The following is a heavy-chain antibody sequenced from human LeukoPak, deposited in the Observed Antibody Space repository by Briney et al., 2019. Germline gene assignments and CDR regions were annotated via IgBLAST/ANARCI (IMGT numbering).Heavy chain of an antibody. Sequence: GGSLRLSCPASGFTLSSYAMHWVRQAPGKGRGWLAVISYDGSNNFSADSVKGRFTISRDHSKNTLYLQMSSRRAEDTAVYYCARVGVGATGGDYYYYYGMDVWGQGTTVTVSS. V-gene: IGHV3-30-3*01. CDR3: ARVGVGATGGDYYYYYGMDV. J-gene: IGHJ6*02. CDR1: GFTLSSYA. D-gene: IGHD1-26*01. CDR2: ISYDGSNN.